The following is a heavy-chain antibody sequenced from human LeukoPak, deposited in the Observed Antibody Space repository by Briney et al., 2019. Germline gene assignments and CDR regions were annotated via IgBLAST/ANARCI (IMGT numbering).Heavy chain of an antibody. CDR3: ARDPGFGELLYYYYYYGMDV. CDR2: ISSSSSTI. J-gene: IGHJ6*02. CDR1: GFTFSSYS. Sequence: GGSLRLSCAASGFTFSSYSMNWVRQAPGKGLEWVSYISSSSSTIYYADSVKGRFTISRDNAKNSLYLQMNSLRAEDTAVYYCARDPGFGELLYYYYYYGMDVWGQGTTVTVSS. D-gene: IGHD3-10*01. V-gene: IGHV3-48*04.